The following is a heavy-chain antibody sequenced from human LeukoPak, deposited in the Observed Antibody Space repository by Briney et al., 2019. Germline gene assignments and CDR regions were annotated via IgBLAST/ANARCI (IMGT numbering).Heavy chain of an antibody. J-gene: IGHJ5*02. Sequence: SETLSLTCTVSGGSIGSYYWSWIRQPPGKGLEWIGYIYTSGSTNYNPSLKSRVTISVDTSKNQFSLKLSSVTAADTAVYYCARVTISGFDPWGQGTLVTVSS. CDR3: ARVTISGFDP. CDR2: IYTSGST. D-gene: IGHD3-10*01. V-gene: IGHV4-4*09. CDR1: GGSIGSYY.